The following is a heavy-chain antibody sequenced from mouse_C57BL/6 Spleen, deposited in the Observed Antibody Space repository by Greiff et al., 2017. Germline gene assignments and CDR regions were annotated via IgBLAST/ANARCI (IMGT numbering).Heavy chain of an antibody. J-gene: IGHJ4*01. D-gene: IGHD4-1*01. V-gene: IGHV1-76*01. CDR2: IYPGSGNT. CDR3: ARGLTGPYYYAMDY. Sequence: QVQLQQSGAELVRPGASVKLSCKASGYTFTDYYINWVKQRPGQGLEWIARIYPGSGNTYYNEKFKGKATLTAEKSSSTAYMQLSSLTSEDSAVYFCARGLTGPYYYAMDYWGQGTSVTVSS. CDR1: GYTFTDYY.